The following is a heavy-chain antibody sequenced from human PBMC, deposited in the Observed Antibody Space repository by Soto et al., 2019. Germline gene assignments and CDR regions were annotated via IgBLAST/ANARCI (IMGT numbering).Heavy chain of an antibody. J-gene: IGHJ6*02. Sequence: QVQLQESGPGLVKPSQTLSLTCTVSGGFISSGDYYWSWIRQPPGKGLEWIGYIYYSGSTYYNPSLKSRVTISVDTSKNQFSLKLSSVTAADTAVYYCARDRIVPAAKYLVFDYYGMDVWGQGTTVTVSS. D-gene: IGHD2-2*01. CDR1: GGFISSGDYY. CDR2: IYYSGST. CDR3: ARDRIVPAAKYLVFDYYGMDV. V-gene: IGHV4-30-4*01.